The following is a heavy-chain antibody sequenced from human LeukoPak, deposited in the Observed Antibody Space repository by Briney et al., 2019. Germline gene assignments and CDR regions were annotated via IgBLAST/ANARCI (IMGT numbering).Heavy chain of an antibody. CDR2: IYHSGST. J-gene: IGHJ5*02. CDR1: GYSISSGYY. Sequence: KPSETLSLTCAVSGYSISSGYYWGWIRQPPGKGLEWIGRIYHSGSTYYNPSLKSRVTISVDTSKNQFSLKLSSVTAADTAVYYCARVWSGYCSSTSCYVAYNWFDPWGQGTLVTVSS. D-gene: IGHD2-2*01. CDR3: ARVWSGYCSSTSCYVAYNWFDP. V-gene: IGHV4-38-2*01.